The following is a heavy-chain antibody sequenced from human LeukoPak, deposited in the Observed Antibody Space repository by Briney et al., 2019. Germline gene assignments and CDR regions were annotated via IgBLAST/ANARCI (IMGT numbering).Heavy chain of an antibody. CDR1: GFTFSDYY. CDR3: ATDIARAAAGIEAAFDI. J-gene: IGHJ3*02. CDR2: SRNKANSYTT. V-gene: IGHV3-72*01. D-gene: IGHD6-13*01. Sequence: GGSLRLSCAVSGFTFSDYYMDWVRQPPGKGLEWVGRSRNKANSYTTEYAASVKGRFSISRDDSKNSLYLQLNSLKTEDTAVYYCATDIARAAAGIEAAFDIWGQGTMVTVSS.